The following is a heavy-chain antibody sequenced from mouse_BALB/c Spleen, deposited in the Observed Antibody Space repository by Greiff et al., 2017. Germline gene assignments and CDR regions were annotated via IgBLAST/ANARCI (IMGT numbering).Heavy chain of an antibody. CDR1: GYTFTSYW. Sequence: VQLQQSGTVLARPGASVKMSCKASGYTFTSYWMHWVKQRPGQGLEWIGAIYPGNSDTSYNQKFKGKAKLTAVTSTSTAYMELSSLTNEDSAVYYCTRPHYYGSSYDAMDYWGQGTSVTVSS. D-gene: IGHD1-1*01. J-gene: IGHJ4*01. CDR3: TRPHYYGSSYDAMDY. V-gene: IGHV1-5*01. CDR2: IYPGNSDT.